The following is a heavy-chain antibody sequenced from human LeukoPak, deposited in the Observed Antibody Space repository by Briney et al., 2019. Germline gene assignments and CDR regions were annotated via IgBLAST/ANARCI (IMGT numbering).Heavy chain of an antibody. Sequence: SETLSLTCTVSGYSISSGYYWGWIRQPPGKGLEWIGSIYHSGSTYYNPSLKSRVTISVDTSKNQFSLKLSSVTAADTAVYYCASPLGIAAAPGDAFDIWGQGTMVTVSS. V-gene: IGHV4-38-2*02. CDR2: IYHSGST. D-gene: IGHD6-13*01. CDR3: ASPLGIAAAPGDAFDI. CDR1: GYSISSGYY. J-gene: IGHJ3*02.